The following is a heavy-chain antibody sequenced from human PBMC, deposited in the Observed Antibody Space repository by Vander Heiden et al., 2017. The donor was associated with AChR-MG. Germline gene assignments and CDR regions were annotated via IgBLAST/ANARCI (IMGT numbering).Heavy chain of an antibody. D-gene: IGHD5-12*01. J-gene: IGHJ3*02. CDR2: IIPIFGTA. Sequence: QVQLVQSGAEVKKPGSSVKVSCKAPGGTFSSYAISWVRQAPGQGLEWMGGIIPIFGTANYAQKFQGRVTITADESTSTAYMELSSLRSEDTAVYYCAREREEMATIHPWVFDIWGQGTMVTVSS. CDR1: GGTFSSYA. V-gene: IGHV1-69*01. CDR3: AREREEMATIHPWVFDI.